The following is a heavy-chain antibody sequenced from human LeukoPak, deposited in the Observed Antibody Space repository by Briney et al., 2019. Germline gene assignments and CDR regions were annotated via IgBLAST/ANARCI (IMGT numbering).Heavy chain of an antibody. J-gene: IGHJ4*02. CDR3: ARGWKGIQLWLGPGDY. CDR2: INHSGST. V-gene: IGHV4-34*01. Sequence: SETLSLTCAVYGGSFSGYYWSWIRQSPGKGLEWIGEINHSGSTNYNPSPKSRVTISVDTSKNQFSLKLSSVTAADTAVYYCARGWKGIQLWLGPGDYWGQGTLVTVSS. CDR1: GGSFSGYY. D-gene: IGHD5-18*01.